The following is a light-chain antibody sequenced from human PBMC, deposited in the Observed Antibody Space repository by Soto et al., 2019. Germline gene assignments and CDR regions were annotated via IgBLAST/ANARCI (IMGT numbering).Light chain of an antibody. CDR1: QSISSW. CDR3: QQYNSYPYT. Sequence: DIQMTQSPSTLSASVGDRVTITCRAIQSISSWLAWYQQKPGKAPKLLIYDASSLESGVPSRFSGSGSGTEFTLTISSLQPDDFATYYCQQYNSYPYTVGQGTKLEIK. J-gene: IGKJ2*01. CDR2: DAS. V-gene: IGKV1-5*01.